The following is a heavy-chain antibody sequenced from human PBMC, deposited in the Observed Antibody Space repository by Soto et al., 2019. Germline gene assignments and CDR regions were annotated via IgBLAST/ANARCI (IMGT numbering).Heavy chain of an antibody. CDR1: GFTVSSYP. CDR2: IQEDGSKT. CDR3: GSYLALDL. Sequence: PGGSLRLSCAASGFTVSSYPMAWVRQAPGKGLEWVANIQEDGSKTNYVDSVKGRFTISRDSAKNSLYLQMNSLRAEDTAIYYCGSYLALDLWGQGTKVPVYS. V-gene: IGHV3-7*03. J-gene: IGHJ6*02. D-gene: IGHD3-3*01.